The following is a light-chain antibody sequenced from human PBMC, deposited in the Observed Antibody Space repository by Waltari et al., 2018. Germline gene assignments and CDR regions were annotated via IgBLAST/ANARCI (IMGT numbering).Light chain of an antibody. J-gene: IGKJ3*01. CDR2: GAF. CDR1: QSVSSSY. V-gene: IGKV3-20*01. CDR3: HQYGSSPLFT. Sequence: VLTQSPGTLSLSPGERATLFCSASQSVSSSYLALYQQKPGQATRPLIFGAFGRATGIPDRCSGSGSVTDFTLTISRLEPEDFAVYYCHQYGSSPLFTFGPGTKVDVK.